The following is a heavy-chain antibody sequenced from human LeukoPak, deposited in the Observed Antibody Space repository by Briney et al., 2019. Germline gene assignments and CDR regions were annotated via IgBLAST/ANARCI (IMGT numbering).Heavy chain of an antibody. CDR3: ARVVPRDHSNYLNWFDP. CDR1: GGSISNGDYY. J-gene: IGHJ5*02. V-gene: IGHV4-30-4*01. Sequence: PSQTLSLTCTVSGGSISNGDYYWSWIRQPPGKGLEWIGYIYYRGNTYYNPSLKSRVSISVDSSENQFSLKLSSVTAADTAVYYCARVVPRDHSNYLNWFDPWGQGTLVTVSS. CDR2: IYYRGNT. D-gene: IGHD4-11*01.